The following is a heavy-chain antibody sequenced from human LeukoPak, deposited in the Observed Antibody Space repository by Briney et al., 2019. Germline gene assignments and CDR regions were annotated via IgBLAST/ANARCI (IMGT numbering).Heavy chain of an antibody. CDR1: GGSISSYY. V-gene: IGHV4-59*01. Sequence: SETLSLTCTVSGGSISSYYWSWIRQPPGKGLEWIGYIYYSGSTNYHPSLKSRVTISVDTSKNQFSLKLSSVTAADTAVYYCAREQLGLIDHWFDPWGQGTLVTVSS. J-gene: IGHJ5*02. D-gene: IGHD7-27*01. CDR3: AREQLGLIDHWFDP. CDR2: IYYSGST.